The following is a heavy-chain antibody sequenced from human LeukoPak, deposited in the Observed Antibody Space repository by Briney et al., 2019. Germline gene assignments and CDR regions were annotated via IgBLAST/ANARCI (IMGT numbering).Heavy chain of an antibody. Sequence: GSLRLSCAASGFTFSSYSMNWVRQPPGKGLEWIGEINHSGSTNYNPSLKSRVTISVDTSKNQFSLKLSSVTAADTAVYYCARGFRAYFLGYCSGGSCSYFDYWGQGTLVTVSS. CDR2: INHSGST. J-gene: IGHJ4*02. V-gene: IGHV4-34*01. D-gene: IGHD2-15*01. CDR3: ARGFRAYFLGYCSGGSCSYFDY. CDR1: GFTFSSYS.